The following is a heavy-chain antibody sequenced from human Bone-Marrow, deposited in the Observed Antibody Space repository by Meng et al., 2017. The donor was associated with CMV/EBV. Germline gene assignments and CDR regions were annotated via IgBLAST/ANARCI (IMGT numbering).Heavy chain of an antibody. Sequence: GESLKISCAASGLTFSSYAMYWVRQAPGKGPEWVAVISYDGSNKYYADSVKGRFTISRDNAKNSLYLQMNSLRAEDTAVYYCAREIIVVVPAAGFDYWGQGTLVTVSS. CDR2: ISYDGSNK. V-gene: IGHV3-30-3*01. CDR3: AREIIVVVPAAGFDY. D-gene: IGHD2-2*01. J-gene: IGHJ4*02. CDR1: GLTFSSYA.